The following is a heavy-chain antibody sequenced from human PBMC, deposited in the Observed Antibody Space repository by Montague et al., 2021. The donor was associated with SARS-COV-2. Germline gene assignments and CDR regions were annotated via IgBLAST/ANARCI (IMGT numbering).Heavy chain of an antibody. CDR3: ARLVGGRETRFDP. Sequence: SETLSLTCTASGGSISTYYWSWIRQPPGKGLEWIGYIYYSGTANYNPSLKSRVTISVDTSKNQFSLKVRSVTAADTAVYYCARLVGGRETRFDPWGQGTLVTVPS. J-gene: IGHJ5*02. CDR2: IYYSGTA. V-gene: IGHV4-59*08. CDR1: GGSISTYY. D-gene: IGHD3-10*01.